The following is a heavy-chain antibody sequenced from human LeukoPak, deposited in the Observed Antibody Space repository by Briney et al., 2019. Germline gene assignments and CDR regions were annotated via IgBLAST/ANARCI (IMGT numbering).Heavy chain of an antibody. J-gene: IGHJ4*02. V-gene: IGHV4-34*01. CDR1: GGSCSGYY. D-gene: IGHD2-2*01. Sequence: SETLSLTCAVYGGSCSGYYWSWIRQPPGKGLEWIGEINHSGSTNYNPSLKSRVTISVDTSKNQFSLKLSSVTAADTAVYYCARRGGYCSSTSCYALDYWSQGTLVTVSS. CDR2: INHSGST. CDR3: ARRGGYCSSTSCYALDY.